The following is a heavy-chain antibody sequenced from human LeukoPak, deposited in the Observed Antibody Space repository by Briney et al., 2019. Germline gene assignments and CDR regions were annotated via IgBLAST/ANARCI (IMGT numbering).Heavy chain of an antibody. V-gene: IGHV4-39*07. D-gene: IGHD1-14*01. CDR1: GGSISSSSYY. CDR3: ARVRLTGSSYYYYMDV. Sequence: SEALSLTCTVSGGSISSSSYYWGWLRQPPGKGLEWIGSMSYSGATYYNPSLRSRVTISLDTSKNQFSLKLTSVTAADTAMYYCARVRLTGSSYYYYMDVWGNGTTVTVSS. J-gene: IGHJ6*03. CDR2: MSYSGAT.